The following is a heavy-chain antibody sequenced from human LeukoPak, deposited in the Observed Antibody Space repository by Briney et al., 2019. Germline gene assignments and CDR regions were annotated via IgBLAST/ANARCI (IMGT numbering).Heavy chain of an antibody. CDR1: GGSISSSNW. V-gene: IGHV4-4*02. Sequence: PSGTLSLTCAVSGGSISSSNWWSWARPPPGKWLEWIGEIYHSGSTNYNPSLKSRVTISVDKSKNQFSLKLSSVTAADTAVYYCAREDYRSGSVDYWGQGTLVTVSS. J-gene: IGHJ4*02. D-gene: IGHD3-10*01. CDR2: IYHSGST. CDR3: AREDYRSGSVDY.